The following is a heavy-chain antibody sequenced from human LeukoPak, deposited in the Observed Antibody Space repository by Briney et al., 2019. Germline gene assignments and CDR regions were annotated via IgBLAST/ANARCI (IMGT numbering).Heavy chain of an antibody. D-gene: IGHD6-13*01. V-gene: IGHV1-69*04. J-gene: IGHJ4*02. Sequence: ASVKVSCKTSGGTFSSYARSWVRQAPGQGLEWMGRIIPILGIANYAQKFQGRVTITADKSTSTAYMELSSLRSEDTAVYYCASALDRQLRCSYWGQGTLVTVSS. CDR2: IIPILGIA. CDR3: ASALDRQLRCSY. CDR1: GGTFSSYA.